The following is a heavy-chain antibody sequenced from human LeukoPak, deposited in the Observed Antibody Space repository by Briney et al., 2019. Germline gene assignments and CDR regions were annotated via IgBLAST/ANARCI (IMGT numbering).Heavy chain of an antibody. CDR3: TRHPTYSSGWYDS. CDR2: IRSKANSYAT. Sequence: GGSLRLSCAASGFTFSGSAMHWVRQASGKGLEWVGRIRSKANSYATAYAASVKGRFTTSRDDSKNAAYLQMNSLKTEDTAVYYCTRHPTYSSGWYDSWGQGTLVTVSS. D-gene: IGHD6-19*01. J-gene: IGHJ5*01. V-gene: IGHV3-73*01. CDR1: GFTFSGSA.